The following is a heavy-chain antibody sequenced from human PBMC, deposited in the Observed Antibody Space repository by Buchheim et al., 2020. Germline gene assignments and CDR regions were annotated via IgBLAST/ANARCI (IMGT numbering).Heavy chain of an antibody. V-gene: IGHV3-7*01. Sequence: EVQLVESGGGLVQPGGSLRLSCAASGFTFSTYSMSWVRQAPGKGLEWVAKIKQDGSEKYYVDSVKGRFTISRDNAKNSLYLHRNSLRVEDTAVYYCARDFCGGDCYLFDYWGQGTL. CDR3: ARDFCGGDCYLFDY. J-gene: IGHJ4*02. CDR1: GFTFSTYS. CDR2: IKQDGSEK. D-gene: IGHD2-21*02.